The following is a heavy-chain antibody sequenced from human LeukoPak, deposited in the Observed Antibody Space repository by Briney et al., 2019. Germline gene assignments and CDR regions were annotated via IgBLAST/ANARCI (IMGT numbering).Heavy chain of an antibody. D-gene: IGHD3-16*01. V-gene: IGHV4-59*01. J-gene: IGHJ4*02. Sequence: SETLSLTCTVSGGSISSYYWSWIRQPPGKGLEWIGYIYYSGSTNYNPSLKSRVTISVDTSKNQFSLKLSSVTAADTVVYYCARDTTWGVDYWGQGTLVTVSS. CDR1: GGSISSYY. CDR2: IYYSGST. CDR3: ARDTTWGVDY.